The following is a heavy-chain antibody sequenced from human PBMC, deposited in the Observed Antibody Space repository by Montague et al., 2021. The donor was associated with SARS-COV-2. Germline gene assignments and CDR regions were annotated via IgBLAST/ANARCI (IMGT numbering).Heavy chain of an antibody. J-gene: IGHJ4*02. CDR3: ARGGLGNRGFDY. Sequence: SETLSLTCVVSDVSLSSGTWWSWVRQSPGKGLEWVGETNLSGFTPYNPSAKSRVTISLDDSRSQFSLRLTSVTAADTAVYFCARGGLGNRGFDYWGQGALVTVSS. CDR1: DVSLSSGTW. D-gene: IGHD3/OR15-3a*01. CDR2: TNLSGFT. V-gene: IGHV4-4*02.